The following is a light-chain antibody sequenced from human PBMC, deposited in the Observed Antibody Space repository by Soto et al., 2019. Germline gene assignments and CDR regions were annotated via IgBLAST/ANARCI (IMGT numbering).Light chain of an antibody. Sequence: QSVLTQPRSVSGAPGQSVTISCTGTSSDVGGYNYVSWYQQHPGKAPKLVIYDVSKRPSGVPDRFSGSKSGNTASLTVSGLQAEDEADYSCCSYAGTYTQWVFGGGTKLTAL. V-gene: IGLV2-11*01. CDR2: DVS. CDR3: CSYAGTYTQWV. CDR1: SSDVGGYNY. J-gene: IGLJ3*02.